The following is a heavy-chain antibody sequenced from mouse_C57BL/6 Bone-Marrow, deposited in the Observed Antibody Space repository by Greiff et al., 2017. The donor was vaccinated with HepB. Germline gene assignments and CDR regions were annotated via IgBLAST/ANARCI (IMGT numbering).Heavy chain of an antibody. D-gene: IGHD2-3*01. Sequence: VQLQQPGAELVMPGASVKLSCKASGYTFTSYWMHWVKQRPGQGLEWIGEIDPSDSYTNYNQKFKGKSTLTVDKSSSTAYMQLSSLTSEDSAVYYGARGYDGYYVAWFAYWGQGTLVTVSS. CDR3: ARGYDGYYVAWFAY. J-gene: IGHJ3*01. CDR2: IDPSDSYT. V-gene: IGHV1-69*01. CDR1: GYTFTSYW.